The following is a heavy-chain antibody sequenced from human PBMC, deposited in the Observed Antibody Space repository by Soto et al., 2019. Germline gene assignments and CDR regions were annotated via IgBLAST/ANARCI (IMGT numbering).Heavy chain of an antibody. Sequence: ASLKVSCKASGGTFSSYAISWVRQAPGQGLEWMGGIIPIFGTANYAQKFQGRVTITADESTSTAYMELSSLRSEDTAVYYCARDVGPPPVAYGSGSYTYFDYWGQGTLVTVSS. D-gene: IGHD3-10*01. J-gene: IGHJ4*02. CDR1: GGTFSSYA. CDR2: IIPIFGTA. V-gene: IGHV1-69*13. CDR3: ARDVGPPPVAYGSGSYTYFDY.